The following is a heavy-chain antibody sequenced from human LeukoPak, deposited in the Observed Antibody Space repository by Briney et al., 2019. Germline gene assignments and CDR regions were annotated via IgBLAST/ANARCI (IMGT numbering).Heavy chain of an antibody. V-gene: IGHV3-48*03. Sequence: GGSLRPSCVASGFTFRSYDMYWVRQAPGKGLEWVSYVSGSGSTIYYADSVKGRFTISRDNAKNSLYLQMSSLRAEDTALYYCARDGGQQRVTWYFDLWGRGTRVTVSS. D-gene: IGHD6-13*01. CDR1: GFTFRSYD. CDR2: VSGSGSTI. J-gene: IGHJ2*01. CDR3: ARDGGQQRVTWYFDL.